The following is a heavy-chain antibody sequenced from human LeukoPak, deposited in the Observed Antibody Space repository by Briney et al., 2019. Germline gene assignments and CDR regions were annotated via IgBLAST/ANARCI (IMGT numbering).Heavy chain of an antibody. CDR1: GFTFSIYA. Sequence: GGSLRLSCAASGFTFSIYAMSWARQAPGKGLEWVASINHNGNVNYYVDSVKGRFTISRDNAKNSLYLQMSNLRAEDTAVYFCARGGGLDVWGQGATVTVSS. J-gene: IGHJ6*02. V-gene: IGHV3-7*03. CDR3: ARGGGLDV. D-gene: IGHD3-16*01. CDR2: INHNGNVN.